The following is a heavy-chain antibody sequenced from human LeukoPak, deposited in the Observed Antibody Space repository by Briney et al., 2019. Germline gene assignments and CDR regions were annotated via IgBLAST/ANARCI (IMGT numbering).Heavy chain of an antibody. CDR2: INSSSGTT. J-gene: IGHJ5*01. V-gene: IGHV3-23*01. CDR3: AKPISGGLAVTADWFHS. Sequence: PGGSLRLSCAASGFAFSFYAMSWHRQAPGKGLEGDSTINSSSGTTSSEASVTVPLTISRHNSKNAHYLQVNALREHDTATYYCAKPISGGLAVTADWFHSWGQGALVVVSS. CDR1: GFAFSFYA. D-gene: IGHD6-19*01.